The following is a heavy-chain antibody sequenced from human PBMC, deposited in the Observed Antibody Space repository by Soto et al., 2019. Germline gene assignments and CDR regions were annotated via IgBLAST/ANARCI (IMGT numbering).Heavy chain of an antibody. Sequence: QVQLVQSGAEVKKPGASVKVSCKASGYTFTSYYMHWVRQAPGQGLEWMGIINPSGGSTRYAQKFQGRVTRARDTPTSQVDMAAGSLGREALAEYHCARGRNYYARRRLDYWGQGPLVTVPS. CDR1: GYTFTSYY. CDR2: INPSGGST. CDR3: ARGRNYYARRRLDY. V-gene: IGHV1-46*01. D-gene: IGHD3-10*01. J-gene: IGHJ4*02.